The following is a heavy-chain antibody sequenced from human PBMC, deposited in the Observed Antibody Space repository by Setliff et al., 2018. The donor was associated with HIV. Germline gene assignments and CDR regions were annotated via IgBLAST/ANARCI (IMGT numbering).Heavy chain of an antibody. V-gene: IGHV1-69*13. CDR2: IIPIFGTP. D-gene: IGHD5-12*01. Sequence: SVKVSCKASGGTFRGFGISWVVQAPGQGLEWMGQIIPIFGTPRYAQEFQGRVTITADESTSTVYMELGSLRSEDTAVYYCATNPEMATINYYYYYMDVWGKGTTVTVSS. J-gene: IGHJ6*03. CDR3: ATNPEMATINYYYYYMDV. CDR1: GGTFRGFG.